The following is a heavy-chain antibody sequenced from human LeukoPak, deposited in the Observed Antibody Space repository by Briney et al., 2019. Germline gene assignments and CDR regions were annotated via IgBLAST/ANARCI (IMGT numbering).Heavy chain of an antibody. V-gene: IGHV1-69*13. Sequence: SVKVSCKASGGTFSSHAISWVRQAPGQGLEWMGGIIPIFGTANYAQKFQGRVTITADESTSTAYMELSSLRSEDTAVYYCARDQLDSNYVSSLYLDYWGQGTLVTVSS. D-gene: IGHD4-11*01. J-gene: IGHJ4*02. CDR1: GGTFSSHA. CDR3: ARDQLDSNYVSSLYLDY. CDR2: IIPIFGTA.